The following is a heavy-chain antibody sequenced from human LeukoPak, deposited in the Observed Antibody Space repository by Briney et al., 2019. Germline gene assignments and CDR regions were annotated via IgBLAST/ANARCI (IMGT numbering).Heavy chain of an antibody. CDR2: ISSSSSTI. D-gene: IGHD6-6*01. J-gene: IGHJ4*02. V-gene: IGHV3-48*01. CDR1: GFTFSSYS. CDR3: ARDGSWIAARPDYFDY. Sequence: PGGSLRLSCAASGFTFSSYSMNWVRQAPGKGLEWVSYISSSSSTIYYADSVKGRFTISRDNAKNSLYLQMNSLRAEDTAVYYCARDGSWIAARPDYFDYWGQGTLVTVSS.